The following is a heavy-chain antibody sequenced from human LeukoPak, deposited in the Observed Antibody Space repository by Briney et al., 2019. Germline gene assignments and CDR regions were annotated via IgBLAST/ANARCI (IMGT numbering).Heavy chain of an antibody. Sequence: SETLSLTCTVYGDSISADGHFWAWIRQSPGRGLEWIGYVYYSGDTDYSPSLKSRLNISIDTSKNQFSLSLSSVTAADTAVYYCVRYCSYADQHYFDSWGPGSRVTVSS. D-gene: IGHD2-15*01. CDR3: VRYCSYADQHYFDS. CDR1: GDSISADGHF. V-gene: IGHV4-39*01. CDR2: VYYSGDT. J-gene: IGHJ4*02.